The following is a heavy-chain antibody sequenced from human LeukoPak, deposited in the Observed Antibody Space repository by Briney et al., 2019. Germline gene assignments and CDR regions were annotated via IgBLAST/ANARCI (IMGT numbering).Heavy chain of an antibody. Sequence: GGSLRLSCAASGFTFSSYSMNWVRQAPGKGLEWVSSISSSSSYIYYADSVKGRFTISRDNAKNSLYLQMNSLRAEDTAVYYCARDTDSWWLNDYWGQGTLVTVSS. D-gene: IGHD6-19*01. CDR3: ARDTDSWWLNDY. CDR1: GFTFSSYS. J-gene: IGHJ4*02. V-gene: IGHV3-21*01. CDR2: ISSSSSYI.